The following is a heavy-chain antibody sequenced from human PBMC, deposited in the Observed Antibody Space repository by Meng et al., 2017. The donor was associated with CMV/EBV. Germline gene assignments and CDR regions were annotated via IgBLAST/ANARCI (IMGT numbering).Heavy chain of an antibody. CDR3: ARDDFDYYGMDV. J-gene: IGHJ6*02. D-gene: IGHD3/OR15-3a*01. V-gene: IGHV3-30*19. CDR1: GFTFSSYG. Sequence: GESLKISCAASGFTFSSYGMHWVRQAPGKGLEWVAVISYDGSNKYYADSVKGRFTISRDNSKNTLYLQMNSLRAEDTAVYYCARDDFDYYGMDVWGQGTTVTVSS. CDR2: ISYDGSNK.